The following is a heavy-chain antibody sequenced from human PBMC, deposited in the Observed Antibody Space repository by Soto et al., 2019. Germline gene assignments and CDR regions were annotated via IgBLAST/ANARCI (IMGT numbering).Heavy chain of an antibody. Sequence: QVHLQESGPGLVKPSWTLSLTCNVSGGSISTSNWWSWVRQPPGKGLEWLGEIYHTGATSYNPSLKSRITRSGGTSKNQFSLSLTSVTATHTAVYFCAKEVPHPRAIELVTEAQNWFAPWGKGIQDTVSS. V-gene: IGHV4-4*02. CDR2: IYHTGAT. CDR3: AKEVPHPRAIELVTEAQNWFAP. CDR1: GGSISTSNW. J-gene: IGHJ5*01. D-gene: IGHD2-21*02.